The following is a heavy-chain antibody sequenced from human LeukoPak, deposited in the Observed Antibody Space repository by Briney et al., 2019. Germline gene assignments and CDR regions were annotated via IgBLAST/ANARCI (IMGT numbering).Heavy chain of an antibody. CDR1: GFTFSSYS. V-gene: IGHV3-21*04. D-gene: IGHD3-10*01. CDR3: AKDTSVLLWFGEIYYDAFDI. CDR2: ISSSSSYI. Sequence: GGSLRLSCAASGFTFSSYSMNWVRQAPGKGLEWVSSISSSSSYIYYADSVRGRFTISRDNAKNSLYLQMNSLRAEDTAVYYCAKDTSVLLWFGEIYYDAFDIWGQGTMVTVSS. J-gene: IGHJ3*02.